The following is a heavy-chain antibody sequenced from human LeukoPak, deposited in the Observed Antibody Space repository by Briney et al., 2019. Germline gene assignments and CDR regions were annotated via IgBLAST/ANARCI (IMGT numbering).Heavy chain of an antibody. Sequence: SETLSLTCTVSGGSISGRYWGWIRQPPGKGLEWIGYINYSGSTDYNPSLKSRVTISLDTSKNQFSLKLSSVTAADTAVYYCATDRKRITMVRFDYWGQGTLVTVSS. CDR3: ATDRKRITMVRFDY. CDR2: INYSGST. J-gene: IGHJ4*02. D-gene: IGHD3-10*01. V-gene: IGHV4-59*11. CDR1: GGSISGRY.